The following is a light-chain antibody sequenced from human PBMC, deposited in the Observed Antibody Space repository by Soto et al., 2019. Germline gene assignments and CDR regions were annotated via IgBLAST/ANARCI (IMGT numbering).Light chain of an antibody. CDR2: EVS. V-gene: IGLV2-23*02. Sequence: QSALTQPASVSGSPGQSITISCTGTSSDVGSYNLVSWYQQLPGKAPKLMIYEVSKRPSGVSNRFSGSKSGNTASLTISGLQTEDEADYCCCSYAAITTPVIFGGGTKVTVL. CDR1: SSDVGSYNL. J-gene: IGLJ2*01. CDR3: CSYAAITTPVI.